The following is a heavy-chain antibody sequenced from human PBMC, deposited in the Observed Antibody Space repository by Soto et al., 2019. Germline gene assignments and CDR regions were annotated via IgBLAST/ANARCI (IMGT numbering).Heavy chain of an antibody. CDR1: GFTFSSYE. Sequence: EVQLVESGGGLVQPGGSLRLSCAASGFTFSSYEMNWVRQAPGKGLEWVSYISSSGSTIYYADSVKGRFTISRDNAKNSLYLQINSLRAEDTAVYYCARDGYCSRTSCYIWAVRPDYYGMDVWGQGTTVTVSS. CDR3: ARDGYCSRTSCYIWAVRPDYYGMDV. CDR2: ISSSGSTI. D-gene: IGHD2-2*02. V-gene: IGHV3-48*03. J-gene: IGHJ6*02.